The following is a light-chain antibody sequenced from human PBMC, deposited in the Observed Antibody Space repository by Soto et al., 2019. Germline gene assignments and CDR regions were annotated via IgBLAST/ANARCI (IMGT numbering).Light chain of an antibody. V-gene: IGKV1-33*01. CDR1: QDISNY. Sequence: DIQMTQSPSSLSASVGDRVTITCQASQDISNYLNWYQQKPGKAPKLLIYDASNLETGVPSRFSGSGSGTDFTFTISSLQPEASAPYYCQQYDNLPITFGQGTRLEIK. J-gene: IGKJ5*01. CDR3: QQYDNLPIT. CDR2: DAS.